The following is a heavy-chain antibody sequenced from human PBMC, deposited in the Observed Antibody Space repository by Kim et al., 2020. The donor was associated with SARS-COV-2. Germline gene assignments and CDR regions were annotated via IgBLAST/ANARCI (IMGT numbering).Heavy chain of an antibody. J-gene: IGHJ5*02. D-gene: IGHD3-10*01. CDR2: IYYSGST. CDR3: ARSPHEAWFGELLLGNWFDP. Sequence: SETLSLTCTVSGGSISSSSYYWGWIRQPPGKGLEWIGSIYYSGSTYYNPSLKSRVTISVDTSKNQFSLKLSSVTAADTAVYYCARSPHEAWFGELLLGNWFDPWGQGTLVTVSS. V-gene: IGHV4-39*01. CDR1: GGSISSSSYY.